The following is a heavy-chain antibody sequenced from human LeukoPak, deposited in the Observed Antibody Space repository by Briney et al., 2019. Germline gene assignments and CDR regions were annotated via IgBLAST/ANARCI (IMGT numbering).Heavy chain of an antibody. CDR2: INPNSGGT. V-gene: IGHV1-2*02. CDR3: ARDLSWDGDYIYNWFDP. Sequence: ASVKVSCEASGYTFTGYYMHWVRQAPGQGLEWMGWINPNSGGTNYAQKFQGRVTMTRDTSISTAYMELSRLRSDDTAVYYCARDLSWDGDYIYNWFDPWGQGTLVTVSS. CDR1: GYTFTGYY. J-gene: IGHJ5*02. D-gene: IGHD4-17*01.